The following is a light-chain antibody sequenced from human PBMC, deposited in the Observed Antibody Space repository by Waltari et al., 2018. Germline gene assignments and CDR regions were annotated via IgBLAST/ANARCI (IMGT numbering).Light chain of an antibody. CDR3: QVWDSNSDHLVM. V-gene: IGLV3-21*02. CDR1: NIGTKS. Sequence: SYVVTQPPSVSVAPGQTARITCGGNNIGTKSVHWYQQKTGQAPVLVVYDDIDRPSGISGRFAGSNSGNTATLTISRVEAGDEADYYCQVWDSNSDHLVMFGGGTKLTVL. CDR2: DDI. J-gene: IGLJ3*02.